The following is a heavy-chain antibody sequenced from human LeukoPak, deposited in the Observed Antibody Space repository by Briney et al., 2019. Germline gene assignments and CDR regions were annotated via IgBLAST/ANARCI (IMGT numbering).Heavy chain of an antibody. J-gene: IGHJ4*02. CDR3: ARDRYSPIFGG. CDR2: IYCGGDT. V-gene: IGHV3-53*05. D-gene: IGHD3-3*01. Sequence: GGALILSGAASGFTVIIDYMSGVHPAPGKGLEGVSIIYCGGDTYYADPVTGRLPISRDNSKNTLYLQMTSLRADDTAVYYCARDRYSPIFGGWGQGTLVTVSS. CDR1: GFTVIIDY.